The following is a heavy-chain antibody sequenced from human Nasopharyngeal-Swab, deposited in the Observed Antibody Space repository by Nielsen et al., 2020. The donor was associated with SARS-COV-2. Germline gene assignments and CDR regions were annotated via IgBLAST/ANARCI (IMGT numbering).Heavy chain of an antibody. D-gene: IGHD3-3*01. CDR2: INTNTGNP. V-gene: IGHV7-4-1*02. CDR1: GYTFTSYA. J-gene: IGHJ5*02. Sequence: ASVKVSCNASGYTFTSYAMNWLRQAPGQGLEWMGWINTNTGNPTYAQGFTGRFVFSLDTSVSTAYLQISSLKAEDTAVYYCARDEKSQGIFGVVISGQWWFDPWGQGTLVTVSS. CDR3: ARDEKSQGIFGVVISGQWWFDP.